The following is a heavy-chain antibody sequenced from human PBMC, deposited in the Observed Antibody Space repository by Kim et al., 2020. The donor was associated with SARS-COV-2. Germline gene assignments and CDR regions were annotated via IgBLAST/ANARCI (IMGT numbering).Heavy chain of an antibody. V-gene: IGHV1-69*13. CDR1: GGTFSSYA. Sequence: SVKVSCKASGGTFSSYAISWVRQAPGQGLEWMGGIIPIFGTANYAQKFQGRVTITADESTSTAYMELSSLRSEDTAVYYCARKTQGSSWSHYVVGYYGMDVWGQGTTVTVSS. CDR3: ARKTQGSSWSHYVVGYYGMDV. D-gene: IGHD6-13*01. CDR2: IIPIFGTA. J-gene: IGHJ6*02.